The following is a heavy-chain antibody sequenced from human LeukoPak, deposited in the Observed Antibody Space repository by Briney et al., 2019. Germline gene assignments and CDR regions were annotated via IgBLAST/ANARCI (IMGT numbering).Heavy chain of an antibody. Sequence: PSQTLSLTCTVSGGSISSGGYYWTWIRQYPGKGLEWIGYIYYSGTTYYNPSLQSRVTISGDTSKNQFSLKLSSVTAADTAVYYCARTGGWSYGFDYWGQGTLVTVSS. CDR2: IYYSGTT. J-gene: IGHJ4*02. CDR1: GGSISSGGYY. D-gene: IGHD3-16*01. V-gene: IGHV4-31*03. CDR3: ARTGGWSYGFDY.